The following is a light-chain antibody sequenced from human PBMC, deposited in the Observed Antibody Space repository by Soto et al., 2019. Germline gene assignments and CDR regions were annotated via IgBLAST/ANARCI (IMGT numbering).Light chain of an antibody. J-gene: IGKJ1*01. CDR1: QSINSW. CDR2: DAS. Sequence: DIQITQSPSTLSASVGDRVTITCRASQSINSWLAWYQQKPGKAPKLLMYDASSLESGVPSRFSGSGSGTEFTLTISSLQPDDFATYYCQQYSSYTWTFGQGTKVDIK. V-gene: IGKV1-5*01. CDR3: QQYSSYTWT.